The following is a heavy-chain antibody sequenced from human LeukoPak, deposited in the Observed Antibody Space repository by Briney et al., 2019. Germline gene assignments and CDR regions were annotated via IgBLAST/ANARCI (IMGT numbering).Heavy chain of an antibody. J-gene: IGHJ4*02. Sequence: PGGSLSLSCAASGFTFSIYSMNWVRQAPGKGLEWVSSISSTSSYINYADLVRGRFTISRDNAKNSLYLQMNSLRAEVTAMYYCARGDFIAATPEGYWGQGTLVTVSS. V-gene: IGHV3-21*06. D-gene: IGHD6-13*01. CDR1: GFTFSIYS. CDR2: ISSTSSYI. CDR3: ARGDFIAATPEGY.